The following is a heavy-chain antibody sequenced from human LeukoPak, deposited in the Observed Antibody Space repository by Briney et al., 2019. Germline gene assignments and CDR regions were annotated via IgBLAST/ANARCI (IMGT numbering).Heavy chain of an antibody. CDR2: ISAYNGNT. CDR1: GYTFTTYG. D-gene: IGHD1-26*01. V-gene: IGHV1-18*01. CDR3: ARGVLGATTYFQQ. Sequence: GASVKVSGKASGYTFTTYGISWVRQAPGQGLEWMGWISAYNGNTNYAQNFQGRVTMTTDTSTSTAYMELRSLRSDDTAVYFCARGVLGATTYFQQWGQGTLVTVSS. J-gene: IGHJ1*01.